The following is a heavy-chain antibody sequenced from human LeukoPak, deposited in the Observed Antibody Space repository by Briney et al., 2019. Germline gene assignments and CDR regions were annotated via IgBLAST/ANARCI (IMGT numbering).Heavy chain of an antibody. D-gene: IGHD3-22*01. CDR2: IYTSGST. V-gene: IGHV4-4*07. Sequence: SETLSLTCTVSGGSISSYYWSWIRQPAGKGLEWIGRIYTSGSTNYNPSLKSRVTMSVDTSKNQFSLKLSSVTAADTAVYYCARDALYYDSRYMDVWGKGTTVTVSS. J-gene: IGHJ6*03. CDR1: GGSISSYY. CDR3: ARDALYYDSRYMDV.